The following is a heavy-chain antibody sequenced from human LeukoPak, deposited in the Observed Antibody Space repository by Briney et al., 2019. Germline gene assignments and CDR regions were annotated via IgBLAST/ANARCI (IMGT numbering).Heavy chain of an antibody. J-gene: IGHJ4*02. D-gene: IGHD1-26*01. Sequence: GGSLRLFCAASGFTFSDYPMSWARQSTGKGLVWVSGISGSASTTSYADSVKGRFTISRDNSENTLYLQMNSLRAEDTAVYYCARRVGATGFDYWGQGTLVTVSS. CDR1: GFTFSDYP. CDR2: ISGSASTT. CDR3: ARRVGATGFDY. V-gene: IGHV3-23*01.